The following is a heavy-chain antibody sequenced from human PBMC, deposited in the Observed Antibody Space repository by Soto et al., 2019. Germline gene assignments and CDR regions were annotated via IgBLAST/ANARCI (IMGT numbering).Heavy chain of an antibody. CDR3: VRDLDGSGSYYTDY. CDR2: ISVHNGNI. CDR1: GYNFINYG. Sequence: SVKVSCKASGYNFINYGITWVRQAPGQGLEWMGWISVHNGNIKYAQKLQGRVTMTTDTSTSTAYMELRSLRSDDTAVYYCVRDLDGSGSYYTDYWGPGTVVTVSS. D-gene: IGHD3-10*01. J-gene: IGHJ4*02. V-gene: IGHV1-18*01.